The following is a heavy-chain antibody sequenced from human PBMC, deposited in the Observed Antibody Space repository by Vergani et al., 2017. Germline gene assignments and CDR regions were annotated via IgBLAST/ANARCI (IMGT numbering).Heavy chain of an antibody. D-gene: IGHD6-19*01. J-gene: IGHJ5*02. CDR2: ISGSGGST. Sequence: EVQMLESGGGLVQPGGSLRLSCAASGFTFSSYAMSWVRQAPGKGLEWVSAISGSGGSTYYADSVKGRFTISRDNSKNTLYLQMNSLTAEDTAVYYGAKDFIAVAGRGWFDPWGQGTLVTVSS. CDR3: AKDFIAVAGRGWFDP. CDR1: GFTFSSYA. V-gene: IGHV3-23*01.